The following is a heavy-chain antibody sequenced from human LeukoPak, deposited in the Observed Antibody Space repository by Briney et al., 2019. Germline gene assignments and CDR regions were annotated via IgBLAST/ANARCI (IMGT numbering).Heavy chain of an antibody. Sequence: SVKVSCKASGGTFSSYAISWVRQAPGQGLEWVGRIIPIFGTANYAQKFQGRVTITTDESTSTAYMELSSLRSEDTAVYYCARHPGIAVADYYFDYWGQGTLVTVSS. CDR1: GGTFSSYA. CDR2: IIPIFGTA. CDR3: ARHPGIAVADYYFDY. J-gene: IGHJ4*02. V-gene: IGHV1-69*05. D-gene: IGHD6-19*01.